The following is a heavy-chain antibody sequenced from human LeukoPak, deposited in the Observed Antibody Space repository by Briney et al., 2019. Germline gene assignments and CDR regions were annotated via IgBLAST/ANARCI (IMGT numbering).Heavy chain of an antibody. CDR3: ARSKTGTTDYYYYMDV. J-gene: IGHJ6*03. CDR2: IIPIFGTA. D-gene: IGHD1-1*01. Sequence: VASVKVSCKASGGTFSSYAISWVRQAPGQGLEWMGGIIPIFGTANYAQKFQGRVTITADKSTSTAYMELSSLRSEDTAVYYCARSKTGTTDYYYYMDVWGKGTTVTVSS. CDR1: GGTFSSYA. V-gene: IGHV1-69*06.